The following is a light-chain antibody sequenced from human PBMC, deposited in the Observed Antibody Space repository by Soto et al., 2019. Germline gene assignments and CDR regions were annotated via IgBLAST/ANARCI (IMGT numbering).Light chain of an antibody. V-gene: IGKV3-20*01. CDR1: QRLSASD. CDR3: QQYGSSPWT. J-gene: IGKJ1*01. CDR2: GVS. Sequence: LTPSSFTLALSSGGTAXHPSTXSQRLSASDIAWYQQKPGQAPKFLIYGVSSRATGIPDRFSGSESRTDFTLTISRLEPEDFAVYYCQQYGSSPWTFGQGTKVDIK.